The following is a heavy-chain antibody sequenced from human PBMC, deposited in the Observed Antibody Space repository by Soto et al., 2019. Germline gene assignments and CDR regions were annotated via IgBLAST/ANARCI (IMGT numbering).Heavy chain of an antibody. D-gene: IGHD2-15*01. J-gene: IGHJ4*02. CDR2: ISFDGSNK. CDR1: GFTFSSYA. CDR3: ARAPARNTEDMVVVVAATRIDY. Sequence: QVQLVESGGGVVQPGRSLRLSCAASGFTFSSYAMHWVRQAPGKGLEWVAVISFDGSNKYYADSVKGRFTISRDNSKNTLYLQMNSRRAEDTAVYYCARAPARNTEDMVVVVAATRIDYWGQGTLVTVSS. V-gene: IGHV3-30-3*01.